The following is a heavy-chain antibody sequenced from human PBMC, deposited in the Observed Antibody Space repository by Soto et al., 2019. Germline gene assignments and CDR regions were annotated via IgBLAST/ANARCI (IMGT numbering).Heavy chain of an antibody. V-gene: IGHV4-30-2*01. Sequence: PSETLSLTCAVSGGSISSGGYSWSWIRQPPGEGLEWIGYIYHSGSTYYNPSLKSRVTISVDRSKNQFSLKLSSVTAADTAVYYCARSQTTATSYDYWGQGTLVTVSS. D-gene: IGHD4-17*01. CDR2: IYHSGST. CDR3: ARSQTTATSYDY. J-gene: IGHJ4*02. CDR1: GGSISSGGYS.